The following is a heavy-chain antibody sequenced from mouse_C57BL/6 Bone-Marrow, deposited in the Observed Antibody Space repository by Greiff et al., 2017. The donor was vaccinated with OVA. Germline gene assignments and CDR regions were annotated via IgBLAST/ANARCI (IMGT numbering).Heavy chain of an antibody. Sequence: QVQLQQSGPGLVAPSQSLSITCTVSGFSLTSYGVSWVRQPPGKGLEWLGVIWGDGSTTYYSALISSLGISKDNTKCHVSLMLNSLQTDDTAADYCANCYGRSTGGFEDWGQGTTLTVSS. J-gene: IGHJ2*01. D-gene: IGHD1-1*01. CDR3: ANCYGRSTGGFED. V-gene: IGHV2-3*01. CDR2: IWGDGST. CDR1: GFSLTSYG.